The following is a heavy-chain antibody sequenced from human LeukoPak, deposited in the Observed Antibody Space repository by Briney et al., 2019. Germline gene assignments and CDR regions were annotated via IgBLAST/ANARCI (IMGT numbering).Heavy chain of an antibody. CDR1: GYTFTGYY. CDR2: INPNSGGT. V-gene: IGHV1-2*02. CDR3: ARGVRYDFWSGDNYFDY. J-gene: IGHJ4*02. D-gene: IGHD3-3*01. Sequence: ASVQVSCNASGYTFTGYYMHWVRQAPGQGLEWMGWINPNSGGTNYAQKFQGRVTMTRDTSISTAYMELSRLRSDDTAVYYCARGVRYDFWSGDNYFDYWGQGTLVTVSS.